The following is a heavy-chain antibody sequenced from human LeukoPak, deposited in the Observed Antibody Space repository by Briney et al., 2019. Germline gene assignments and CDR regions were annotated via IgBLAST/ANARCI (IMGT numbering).Heavy chain of an antibody. CDR3: AKDLAPDYYYYGMDV. D-gene: IGHD3-16*01. J-gene: IGHJ6*02. CDR2: ISYDGSNK. CDR1: GFTFGSYG. V-gene: IGHV3-30*18. Sequence: PGGSLRLSCAASGFTFGSYGMHWVRQAPGKGLEWVAVISYDGSNKYYADSVKGRFTISRDNSKNTLYLQMNSLRAEDTAVYYCAKDLAPDYYYYGMDVWGQGTTVTVSS.